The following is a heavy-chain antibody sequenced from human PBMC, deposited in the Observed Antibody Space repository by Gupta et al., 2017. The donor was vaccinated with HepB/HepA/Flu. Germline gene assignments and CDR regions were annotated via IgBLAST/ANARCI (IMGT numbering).Heavy chain of an antibody. J-gene: IGHJ6*02. V-gene: IGHV3-33*01. D-gene: IGHD3-10*01. CDR1: GFTFSSYG. CDR2: IWYDGSNK. Sequence: QVQLVESGGGVVQPGRSLRLSCAASGFTFSSYGMHWVRQAPGKGLEWVAVIWYDGSNKYYADSVKGRFTISRDNSKNTLYLQMNSLRAEDTAVYYCARDHYYGSGSPSGMDVWGQGTTVTVSS. CDR3: ARDHYYGSGSPSGMDV.